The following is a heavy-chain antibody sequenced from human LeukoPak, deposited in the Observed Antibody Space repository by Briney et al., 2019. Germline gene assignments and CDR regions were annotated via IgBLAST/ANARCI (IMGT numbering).Heavy chain of an antibody. V-gene: IGHV3-21*01. CDR1: GFIFSTYN. CDR3: AREGPHCSSTSCYLDS. CDR2: ISPSIGYK. D-gene: IGHD2-2*01. J-gene: IGHJ4*02. Sequence: PGGSLRLSCSASGFIFSTYNMIWVRQAPRKGLEWVSAISPSIGYKYYEDSVKGRFAISRDNANNSLYLLMDNLRVEDTALYYCAREGPHCSSTSCYLDSWGQGVLVTVSS.